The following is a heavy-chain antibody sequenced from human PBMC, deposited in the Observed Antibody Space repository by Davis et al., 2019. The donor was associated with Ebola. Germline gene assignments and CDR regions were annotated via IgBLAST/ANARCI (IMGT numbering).Heavy chain of an antibody. CDR3: ASAVGGDSSSGLNWFDP. CDR2: INAGNGDT. CDR1: GYTFTSYG. V-gene: IGHV1-18*04. J-gene: IGHJ5*02. Sequence: ASVKVSCKASGYTFTSYGISWVRQAPGQGLEWMGWINAGNGDTKYSQNLQGRVAITRDTFASTAYMELSSLRSEDTAVYYCASAVGGDSSSGLNWFDPWGQGTLVTVSS. D-gene: IGHD6-6*01.